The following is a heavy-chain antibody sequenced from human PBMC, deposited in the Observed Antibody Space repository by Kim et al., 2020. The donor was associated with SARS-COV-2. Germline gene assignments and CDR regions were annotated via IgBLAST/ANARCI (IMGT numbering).Heavy chain of an antibody. CDR1: GFTFSSYG. D-gene: IGHD1-26*01. Sequence: GGSLRLSCAASGFTFSSYGMHWVRQAPGKGLEWVAVIWYDGSNKYYADSVKGRFTISRDNSKNTLYLQMNSLRAEDTAVYYCATLSGSWEMEDYWGQGTLVTVSS. V-gene: IGHV3-33*01. CDR2: IWYDGSNK. J-gene: IGHJ4*02. CDR3: ATLSGSWEMEDY.